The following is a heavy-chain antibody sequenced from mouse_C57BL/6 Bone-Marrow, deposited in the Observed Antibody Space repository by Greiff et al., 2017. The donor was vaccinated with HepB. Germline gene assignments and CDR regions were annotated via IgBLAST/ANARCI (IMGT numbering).Heavy chain of an antibody. CDR1: GFTFSDYG. D-gene: IGHD2-3*01. CDR2: ISSGSSTI. CDR3: ARPDGYYVSWFAY. J-gene: IGHJ3*01. Sequence: DVMLVESGGGLVKPGGSLKLSCAASGFTFSDYGMHWVRQAPEKGLEWVAYISSGSSTIYYADTVKGRFTISRDNAKKTLFLQMTSLRSEDTAMYYCARPDGYYVSWFAYWGQGTLVTVSA. V-gene: IGHV5-17*01.